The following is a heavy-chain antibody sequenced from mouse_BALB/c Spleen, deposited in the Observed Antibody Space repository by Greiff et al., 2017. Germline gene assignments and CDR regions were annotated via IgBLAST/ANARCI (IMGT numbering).Heavy chain of an antibody. CDR1: GFAFSSYD. CDR2: ISSGGGST. Sequence: EVHLVESGGGLVKPGGSLKLSCAASGFAFSSYDMSWVRQTPEKRLEWVAYISSGGGSTYYPDTVKGRFTISRDNAKNTLYLQMSSLKSEDTAMYYCASSDYWGQGTTLTVSS. V-gene: IGHV5-12-1*01. CDR3: ASSDY. J-gene: IGHJ2*01.